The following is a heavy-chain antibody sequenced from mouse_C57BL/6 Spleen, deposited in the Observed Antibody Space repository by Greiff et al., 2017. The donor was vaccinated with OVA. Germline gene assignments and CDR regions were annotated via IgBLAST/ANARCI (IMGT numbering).Heavy chain of an antibody. V-gene: IGHV5-6*01. CDR3: ARQKGYSNPLLDY. J-gene: IGHJ2*01. Sequence: EVQGVESGGDLVKPGGSLKLSCAASGFTFSSYGMSWVRQTPDKRLEWVATISSGGSYTYYPDSVKGRFTISRDNAKNTLYLQMSSLKSEDTAMYYCARQKGYSNPLLDYWGQGTTITVSS. CDR2: ISSGGSYT. D-gene: IGHD2-5*01. CDR1: GFTFSSYG.